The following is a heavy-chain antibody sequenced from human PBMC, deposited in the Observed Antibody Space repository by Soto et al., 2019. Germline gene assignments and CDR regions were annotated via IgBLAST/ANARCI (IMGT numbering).Heavy chain of an antibody. CDR1: GYTFTSYG. V-gene: IGHV1-18*01. D-gene: IGHD3-10*01. J-gene: IGHJ6*02. CDR3: ARVRGSGSYIYYYGMDV. Sequence: ATVKVSCKASGYTFTSYGISWVRQAPGQGLEWMGWISAYNGNTNYAQKLQGRVTMTTDTSTSTAYMELRSLRSDDTAVYYCARVRGSGSYIYYYGMDVWGQGTTVTVSS. CDR2: ISAYNGNT.